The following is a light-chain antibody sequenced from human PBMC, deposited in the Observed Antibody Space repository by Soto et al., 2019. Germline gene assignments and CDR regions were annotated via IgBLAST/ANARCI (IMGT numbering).Light chain of an antibody. Sequence: QSALTQPPSASGSPGQSVAISCTGTSSDVGGYNYVSWYQQHPGKAPKLMIYEVNKRPSGVPDRFSGSKSGNTASLTVSGFQADDEADYYCSSYAGSSNVFGTGTKITVL. CDR1: SSDVGGYNY. CDR2: EVN. CDR3: SSYAGSSNV. V-gene: IGLV2-8*01. J-gene: IGLJ1*01.